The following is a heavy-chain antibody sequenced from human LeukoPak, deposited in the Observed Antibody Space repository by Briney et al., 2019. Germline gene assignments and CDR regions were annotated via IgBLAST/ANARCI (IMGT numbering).Heavy chain of an antibody. CDR3: ARGMTTVTH. V-gene: IGHV4-59*08. CDR2: IYYSGST. Sequence: SSETLTLTCTVSGGSISSSYWTWIRQPPGKGLEWIGYIYYSGSTNYNPSLKSRVTISVDASKNQFSLKLSSVTAADAAVYYCARGMTTVTHLGQGTLVTVSS. CDR1: GGSISSSY. D-gene: IGHD4-17*01. J-gene: IGHJ4*02.